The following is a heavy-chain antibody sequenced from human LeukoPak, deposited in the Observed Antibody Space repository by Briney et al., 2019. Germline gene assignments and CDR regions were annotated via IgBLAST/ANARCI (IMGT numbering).Heavy chain of an antibody. CDR1: GDTFRRFA. D-gene: IGHD6-13*01. CDR3: AKDLSSSWQIDAFDI. J-gene: IGHJ3*02. V-gene: IGHV1-69*13. Sequence: SVKVSCKASGDTFRRFAMSWVRQAPGQGLEWMGGIISIFNTANYAQKFQGRVTITADESTGSAYMELSSLRSEDTAVYYCAKDLSSSWQIDAFDIWGQGTMVTVSS. CDR2: IISIFNTA.